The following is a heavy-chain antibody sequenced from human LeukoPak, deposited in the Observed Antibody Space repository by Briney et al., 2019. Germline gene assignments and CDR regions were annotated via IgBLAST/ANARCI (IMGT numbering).Heavy chain of an antibody. CDR2: ISAYNGNT. V-gene: IGHV1-18*01. D-gene: IGHD6-19*01. J-gene: IGHJ4*02. CDR1: GYTFTSYG. CDR3: AKVMGHIAVASTVES. Sequence: ASVKVSCKASGYTFTSYGISWVRQAPGQGLEWMGWISAYNGNTNYAQKLQGRVTMTTDTSTSTAYMELRSLRSDDTAVYYCAKVMGHIAVASTVESWGQGTLVTVSS.